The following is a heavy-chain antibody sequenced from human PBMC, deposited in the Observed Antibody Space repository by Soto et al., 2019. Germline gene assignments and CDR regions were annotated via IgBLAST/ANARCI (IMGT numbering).Heavy chain of an antibody. CDR3: AKTNYYFDY. Sequence: PGGSLGLSCAASGFTFSSYWMHWVRQAPGKGLMWVSRINSDGSSASYADSVKGRFTISRDNAKNTLYLQVNSLRAEDTAVYYCAKTNYYFDYWGQGTLVTVSS. J-gene: IGHJ4*02. CDR1: GFTFSSYW. V-gene: IGHV3-74*01. CDR2: INSDGSSA.